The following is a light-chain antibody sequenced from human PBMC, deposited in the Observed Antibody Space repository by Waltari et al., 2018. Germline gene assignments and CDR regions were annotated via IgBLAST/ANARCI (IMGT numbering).Light chain of an antibody. Sequence: DIQMTQSPSSLSASVGDRVPLTGRAGQDVSDYVAWFQQKAGKAPKPLIYGASSLQSGVPSHFSGRGSGTHFTLTIATLQPEDFATYYCQQYKAYPLTFGGGTKVEI. J-gene: IGKJ4*01. CDR3: QQYKAYPLT. V-gene: IGKV1-16*02. CDR2: GAS. CDR1: QDVSDY.